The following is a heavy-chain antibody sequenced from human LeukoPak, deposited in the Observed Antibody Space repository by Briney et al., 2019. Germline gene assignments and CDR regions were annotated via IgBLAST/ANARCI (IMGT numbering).Heavy chain of an antibody. D-gene: IGHD3-10*01. J-gene: IGHJ4*02. CDR3: ASQDYYGSGSYGY. CDR1: GGTFSSYA. Sequence: ASVKVSCKASGGTFSSYAISWVRQAPGQGLEWMGGIIPIFGTANYAQKFQGRVTITADESTSTAYMELSSLTSEDTALYYCASQDYYGSGSYGYWGQGTLVTVSS. CDR2: IIPIFGTA. V-gene: IGHV1-69*13.